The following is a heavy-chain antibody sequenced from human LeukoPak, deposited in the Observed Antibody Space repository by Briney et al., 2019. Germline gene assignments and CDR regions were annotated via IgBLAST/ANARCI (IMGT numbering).Heavy chain of an antibody. V-gene: IGHV3-7*01. CDR3: ARVSNDFWSGYPDY. CDR2: IKQDGSEK. J-gene: IGHJ4*02. D-gene: IGHD3-3*01. Sequence: GGSLRLSCAASGFTFSSYWMSWVRQAPGKGLEWVANIKQDGSEKYYVDSVKGRFTISRDNAKNSLYLQMNSLRAEDTAVYYCARVSNDFWSGYPDYWGQGTLVTVSS. CDR1: GFTFSSYW.